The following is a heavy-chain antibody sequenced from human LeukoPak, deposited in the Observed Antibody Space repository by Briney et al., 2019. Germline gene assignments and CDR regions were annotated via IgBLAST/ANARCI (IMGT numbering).Heavy chain of an antibody. V-gene: IGHV3-7*04. J-gene: IGHJ1*01. Sequence: PGGSLRLSCAASGFTFSTYWMNWVRQAPGKGLEWVASIKKDGSETYYVDSVKGRFTISRDNSKNTLYLQMNSLRAEDTAVYYCASDSYSPEYFQHWGQGTLVTVSS. CDR1: GFTFSTYW. D-gene: IGHD2-15*01. CDR3: ASDSYSPEYFQH. CDR2: IKKDGSET.